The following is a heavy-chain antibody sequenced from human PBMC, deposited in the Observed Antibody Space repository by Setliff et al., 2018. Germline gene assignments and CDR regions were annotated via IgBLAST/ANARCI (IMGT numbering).Heavy chain of an antibody. V-gene: IGHV3-74*01. D-gene: IGHD7-27*01. CDR2: INGDATIA. Sequence: PGGSLRLSCAVYGFTFNKYWMYWVRQAPGKRLEWVSRINGDATIANYADSVKGRFTISRDNARNALYLQMISLRGEDSGVYFCAALDWGENFYNVDVWGKGTTVTVSS. J-gene: IGHJ6*03. CDR1: GFTFNKYW. CDR3: AALDWGENFYNVDV.